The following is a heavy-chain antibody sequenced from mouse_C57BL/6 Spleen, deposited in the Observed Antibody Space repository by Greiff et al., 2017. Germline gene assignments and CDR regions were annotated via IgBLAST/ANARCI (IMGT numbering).Heavy chain of an antibody. Sequence: EVMLVESGGGLVKPGGSLKLSCAASGFTFSSYAMSWVRQTPEKRLEWVATISDGGSYTYYPDNVKGRFTITRDNAKNNLYLQMSHLKSEDTAMYYWARDWGYFDVWGTGTTVTVSS. CDR2: ISDGGSYT. J-gene: IGHJ1*03. V-gene: IGHV5-4*01. CDR3: ARDWGYFDV. CDR1: GFTFSSYA.